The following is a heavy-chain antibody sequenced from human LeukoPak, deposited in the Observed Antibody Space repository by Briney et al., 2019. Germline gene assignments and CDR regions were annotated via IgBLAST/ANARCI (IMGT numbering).Heavy chain of an antibody. CDR3: ARGADWFDP. J-gene: IGHJ5*02. V-gene: IGHV4-61*02. Sequence: SQTLSLTCTVSGGSISSGSYYWSWIRQPAGKGLEWIGRIYTSGSTNYSPSLKSRVTISVDTSKNQFSLKLSSVTAADTAVYYCARGADWFDPWGQGTLVTVSS. CDR1: GGSISSGSYY. CDR2: IYTSGST.